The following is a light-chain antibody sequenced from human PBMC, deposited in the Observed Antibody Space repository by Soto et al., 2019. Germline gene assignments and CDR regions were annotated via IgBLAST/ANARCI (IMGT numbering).Light chain of an antibody. CDR1: SSDVGKYDR. J-gene: IGLJ2*01. CDR3: SSYAGSGVLK. CDR2: AVT. Sequence: QSVLTQPPSVSGSPGQSVTISCTGTSSDVGKYDRVSWYQQPPGTAPKLMIYAVTYRPSGVPDRFSGSKSGNTASLTISRLQAEDEADYYCSSYAGSGVLKFGGGTQLTVL. V-gene: IGLV2-18*02.